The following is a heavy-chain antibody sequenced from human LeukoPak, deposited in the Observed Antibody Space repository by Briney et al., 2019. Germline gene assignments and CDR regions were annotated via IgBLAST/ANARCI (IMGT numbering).Heavy chain of an antibody. J-gene: IGHJ4*02. CDR1: GFTVSSNY. CDR3: GLGELYLYY. V-gene: IGHV3-53*01. Sequence: AGGSLRLSCAASGFTVSSNYMSWVRQAPGEGLEWVSVIYSGGSTYYADSVKGRFTISRDNSKNTLCLQMNSLRAEDTAVYYCGLGELYLYYWGQGTLVTVSS. CDR2: IYSGGST. D-gene: IGHD3-10*01.